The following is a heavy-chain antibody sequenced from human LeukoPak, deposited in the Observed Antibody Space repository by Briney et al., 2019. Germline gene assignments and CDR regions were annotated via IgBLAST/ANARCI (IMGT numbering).Heavy chain of an antibody. D-gene: IGHD3-22*01. CDR1: GDSFTFTSHA. CDR2: LIPIYGSA. Sequence: SVTVSCKASGDSFTFTSHAISWVRQAPGQGLEWMGGLIPIYGSANYAQKFQGRLTITSDESTRTVYMELSSLRPEDSAVHYCAGFFYDNSGDAFDIWGQGTMVTVSS. J-gene: IGHJ3*02. CDR3: AGFFYDNSGDAFDI. V-gene: IGHV1-69*01.